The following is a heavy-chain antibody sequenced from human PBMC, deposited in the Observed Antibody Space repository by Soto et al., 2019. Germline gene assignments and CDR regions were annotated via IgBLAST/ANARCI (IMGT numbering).Heavy chain of an antibody. Sequence: PSETLSLTCTVSGGSISSGDYYWSWIRQPPGKGLEWIRYIYYSGSTYYNPSLKSRVTISVDTSKSQFSLKLSSVTAADTAVYYCAKDSGYNYGYFRWFDPWGQGTLVTVSS. CDR2: IYYSGST. V-gene: IGHV4-30-4*02. CDR1: GGSISSGDYY. D-gene: IGHD5-18*01. J-gene: IGHJ5*02. CDR3: AKDSGYNYGYFRWFDP.